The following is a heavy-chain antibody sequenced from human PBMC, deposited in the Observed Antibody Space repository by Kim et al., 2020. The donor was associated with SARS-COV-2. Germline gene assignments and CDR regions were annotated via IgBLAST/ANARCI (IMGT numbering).Heavy chain of an antibody. D-gene: IGHD4-17*01. Sequence: NPSLKSRVTISVDTSKNQFSLKLSSVTAADTAVYYCARETTVVTPSAFDIWGQGTMVTVSS. J-gene: IGHJ3*02. V-gene: IGHV4-59*01. CDR3: ARETTVVTPSAFDI.